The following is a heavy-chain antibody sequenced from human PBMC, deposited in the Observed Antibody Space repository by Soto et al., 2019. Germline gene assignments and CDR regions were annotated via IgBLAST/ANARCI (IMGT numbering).Heavy chain of an antibody. V-gene: IGHV1-69*13. J-gene: IGHJ4*02. Sequence: SVKVSCKASGGTFSSYAISWVRQAPGQGLEWMGGIIPIFGTANYAQKFQGRVTITADESTSTAYMELSSLRSEDTAVYYCARDGGGALYYYDIIAYFNYWGQGTLVTVSS. D-gene: IGHD3-22*01. CDR2: IIPIFGTA. CDR3: ARDGGGALYYYDIIAYFNY. CDR1: GGTFSSYA.